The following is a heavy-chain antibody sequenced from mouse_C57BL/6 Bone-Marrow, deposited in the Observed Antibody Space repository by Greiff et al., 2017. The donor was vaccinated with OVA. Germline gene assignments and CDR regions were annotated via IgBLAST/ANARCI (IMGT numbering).Heavy chain of an antibody. V-gene: IGHV1-62-3*01. CDR1: GYTFTSYW. J-gene: IGHJ4*01. Sequence: QVQLQQPGAELVKPGASVKLSCKASGYTFTSYWMHWVKPRPGRGLEWIGRIDPNSGGTKYNEKFKSKATLTVDKPSSTAYMQISSLTSEDSAVYYCAITSNYAMDYWGQGTSVTVSS. CDR2: IDPNSGGT. D-gene: IGHD1-3*01. CDR3: AITSNYAMDY.